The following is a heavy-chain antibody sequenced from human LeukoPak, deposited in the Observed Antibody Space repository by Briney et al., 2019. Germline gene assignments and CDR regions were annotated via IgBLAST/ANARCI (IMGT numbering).Heavy chain of an antibody. V-gene: IGHV4-39*01. CDR2: IYHSGST. CDR1: GGSISSSSYY. CDR3: VRHEYGLLDY. Sequence: SETLSLTCTVSGGSISSSSYYWGWIRQPPGKGLEWIGGIYHSGSTYYNPSLKSRVTISVDTSKNQFSLKLSSVTAADTAVYYCVRHEYGLLDYWGQGTLVTVSS. J-gene: IGHJ4*02. D-gene: IGHD4/OR15-4a*01.